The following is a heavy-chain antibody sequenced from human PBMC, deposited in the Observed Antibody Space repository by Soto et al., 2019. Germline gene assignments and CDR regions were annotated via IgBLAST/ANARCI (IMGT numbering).Heavy chain of an antibody. D-gene: IGHD6-13*01. CDR1: GFTFHNAW. Sequence: GESLKISCAASGFTFHNAWMSWVRQAPGKGLEWLGRIKSNTDGGTTDYAAPVKDRFTISRDDSTNTLYLDINSLKSEDTAVYYCTTGLATAVYYFDYWGQGTLVTVSS. CDR2: IKSNTDGGTT. V-gene: IGHV3-15*01. CDR3: TTGLATAVYYFDY. J-gene: IGHJ4*02.